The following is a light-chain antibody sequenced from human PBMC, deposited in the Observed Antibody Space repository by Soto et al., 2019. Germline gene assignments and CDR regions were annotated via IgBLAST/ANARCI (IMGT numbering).Light chain of an antibody. Sequence: EIVLTQSPGTLSLSPGERATLSCRASQSVTSSDLAWYQQKPGQAPRLLISGASSRATGIPDRFSGSGSGTDFTLTISSLETEDFAVYYCQHRSKFGQGTRLEIK. CDR1: QSVTSSD. V-gene: IGKV3D-20*02. CDR3: QHRSK. CDR2: GAS. J-gene: IGKJ5*01.